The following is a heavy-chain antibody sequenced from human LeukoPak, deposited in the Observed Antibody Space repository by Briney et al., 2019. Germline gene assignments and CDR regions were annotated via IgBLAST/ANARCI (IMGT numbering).Heavy chain of an antibody. J-gene: IGHJ3*02. Sequence: PGGSLRLSCTASGFTFGDYPMSWFRQAPGKGLEWVGFIRSKAYGGITEYAASVKGRFTILRDDSKSIAYLQMNSLKTEDTAVYYCSRGTEGEIWGQGTMVTVSS. CDR2: IRSKAYGGIT. D-gene: IGHD2-2*01. CDR3: SRGTEGEI. CDR1: GFTFGDYP. V-gene: IGHV3-49*03.